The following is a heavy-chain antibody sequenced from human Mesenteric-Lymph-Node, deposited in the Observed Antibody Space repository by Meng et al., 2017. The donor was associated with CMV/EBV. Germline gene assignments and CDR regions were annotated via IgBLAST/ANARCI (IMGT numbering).Heavy chain of an antibody. V-gene: IGHV5-51*01. CDR3: ARPLWSSSHDGDY. J-gene: IGHJ4*02. D-gene: IGHD3-10*01. CDR1: GYRFTDFW. Sequence: SCKVSGYRFTDFWIGWVRQMPGKGLEWMGVIYPGDSDTRYSSSFQGQVTISADKAISTAYLQWSSLKASDTAMYYCARPLWSSSHDGDYWGQGTLVTVSS. CDR2: IYPGDSDT.